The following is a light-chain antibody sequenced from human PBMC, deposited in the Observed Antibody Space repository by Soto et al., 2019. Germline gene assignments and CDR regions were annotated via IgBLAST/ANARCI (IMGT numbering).Light chain of an antibody. Sequence: DIVMTQSPLSLPVTPGEPASISCRSSQSLLHSNGYNYLDWYLQKPGQSPQLLIYLGSNRASGGPDRFSASGSGTDFTLKISRVEAEDVGVYYCMQPLQSWTFGQGTKVEIK. J-gene: IGKJ1*01. V-gene: IGKV2-28*01. CDR1: QSLLHSNGYNY. CDR2: LGS. CDR3: MQPLQSWT.